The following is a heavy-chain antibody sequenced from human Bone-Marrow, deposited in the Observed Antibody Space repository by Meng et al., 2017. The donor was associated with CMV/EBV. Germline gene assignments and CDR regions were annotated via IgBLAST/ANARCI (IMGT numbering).Heavy chain of an antibody. D-gene: IGHD4/OR15-4a*01. V-gene: IGHV3-38-3*01. CDR2: ISGGST. CDR3: TRVDYGVNQLPDVEVDY. J-gene: IGHJ4*02. CDR1: GFTVSSNK. Sequence: GESLKISCAASGFTVSSNKMSWVRQAPGKGLEWVSSISGGSTYYADSRKGRFTISRDDSKNTAYLQMNSLRTEDTAVYYCTRVDYGVNQLPDVEVDYWGQGTLVTVSS.